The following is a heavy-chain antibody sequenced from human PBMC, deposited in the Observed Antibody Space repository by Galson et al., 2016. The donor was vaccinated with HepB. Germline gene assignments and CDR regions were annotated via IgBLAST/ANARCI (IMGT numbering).Heavy chain of an antibody. Sequence: SLRLSCAATGFTFSSYAMSWVRQAPGKGLEWVSLISDGGGSTYYADSVKGRFTISRANSKNTLYLQMNSLRADDTAVYSCARDSSYFDSSGYYYRGVDWYLDLWGRGTLVTVST. CDR3: ARDSSYFDSSGYYYRGVDWYLDL. CDR2: ISDGGGST. V-gene: IGHV3-23*01. D-gene: IGHD3-22*01. CDR1: GFTFSSYA. J-gene: IGHJ2*01.